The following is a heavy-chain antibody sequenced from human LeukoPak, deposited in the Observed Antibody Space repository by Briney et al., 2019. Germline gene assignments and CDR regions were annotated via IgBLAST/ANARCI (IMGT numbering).Heavy chain of an antibody. CDR2: INHSGST. V-gene: IGHV4-34*01. J-gene: IGHJ5*02. CDR3: ARSGTYYNNWFDP. CDR1: GGSFSGYY. Sequence: SETLSLTCAVYGGSFSGYYWSWIRQPPGKGLEWIGEINHSGSTNYNPSLKSRVTISVDTSKNQFSLKLSSVTAADTAVYCCARSGTYYNNWFDPWGQGTLVIVSS. D-gene: IGHD3-10*01.